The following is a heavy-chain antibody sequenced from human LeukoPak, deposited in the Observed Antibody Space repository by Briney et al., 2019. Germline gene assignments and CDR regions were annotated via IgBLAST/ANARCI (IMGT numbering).Heavy chain of an antibody. CDR3: ATNYYVSGSPLYNYYDMDV. CDR2: IDPKRVVT. V-gene: IGHV1-2*02. D-gene: IGHD3-10*01. J-gene: IGHJ6*03. Sequence: ASVQVSCQACGYTFTAYYMHWVRQDPGPGIEWMGWIDPKRVVTNYSQRFTGRDTMPRDTSISTAYMELSRLRSDDTAVYYGATNYYVSGSPLYNYYDMDVWGKGTTVTVSS. CDR1: GYTFTAYY.